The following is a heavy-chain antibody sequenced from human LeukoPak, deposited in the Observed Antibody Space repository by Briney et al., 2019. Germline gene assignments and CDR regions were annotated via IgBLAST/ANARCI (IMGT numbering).Heavy chain of an antibody. J-gene: IGHJ4*02. CDR3: AKEAYYDSSGTNSYYFDY. D-gene: IGHD3-22*01. Sequence: GGSLRLSCAASGFSFSSYAMSWVRQAPGKGLEWVSAISGSGGSTYYADSVKGRFTISRDNSKNTLYLQMNSLRAEDTAVYYCAKEAYYDSSGTNSYYFDYWGQGTLVTVSS. V-gene: IGHV3-23*01. CDR1: GFSFSSYA. CDR2: ISGSGGST.